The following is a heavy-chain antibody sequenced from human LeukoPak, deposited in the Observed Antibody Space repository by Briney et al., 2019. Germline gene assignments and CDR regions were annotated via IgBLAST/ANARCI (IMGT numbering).Heavy chain of an antibody. CDR2: MYLSGTT. V-gene: IGHV4-4*02. J-gene: IGHJ4*02. CDR3: AGLVGRYSSGLYYYYFDY. CDR1: GFTFSSYA. D-gene: IGHD3-22*01. Sequence: SLRLSRAASGFTFSSYAMHWVRQPPGKGLEWIGEMYLSGTTHSNPSVKSRVTISIDKSKNQFFLNLSSVTAADTAVYYCAGLVGRYSSGLYYYYFDYWGQGTLVTVSS.